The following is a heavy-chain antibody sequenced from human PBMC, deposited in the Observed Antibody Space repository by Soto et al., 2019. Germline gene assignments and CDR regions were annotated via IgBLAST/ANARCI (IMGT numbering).Heavy chain of an antibody. D-gene: IGHD2-8*01. Sequence: GGSLRLSCAASGFTFSSYAMSWVRQAPGKGLEWVSAISGRGGSTYYADSVKGRFTISRDNSKNTLYLQMNSLRAEDTAVYYCAKDGDCTNGVCEAGGWFDPWGQGTLVTVSS. V-gene: IGHV3-23*01. CDR3: AKDGDCTNGVCEAGGWFDP. CDR1: GFTFSSYA. J-gene: IGHJ5*02. CDR2: ISGRGGST.